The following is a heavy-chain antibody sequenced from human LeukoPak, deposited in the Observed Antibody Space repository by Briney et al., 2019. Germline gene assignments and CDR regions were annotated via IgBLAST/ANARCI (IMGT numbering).Heavy chain of an antibody. D-gene: IGHD6-19*01. CDR2: ILYSGST. CDR3: ARQGYISGQGFRNNWFDP. V-gene: IGHV4-39*01. J-gene: IGHJ5*02. Sequence: SETLSLTCTVSGGSISGSSFYWGWIRQPPGKGLEWIGTILYSGSTYYNPSLRSRVTMSVDTSKNQFSLRLSSVTAADTAVYYCARQGYISGQGFRNNWFDPWGQGSLVTVSS. CDR1: GGSISGSSFY.